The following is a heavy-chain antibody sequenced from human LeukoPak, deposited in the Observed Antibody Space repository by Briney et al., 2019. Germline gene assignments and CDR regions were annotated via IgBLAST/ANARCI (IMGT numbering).Heavy chain of an antibody. Sequence: GGSPRLSCAVSGCTFSSYSMNWVRQAPGKGLEWVSSISSSSTYIYYADSVKGRFTISRDNAKNSLYLQMDSLRAEDTAVYYCAREEDGMDVWGQGTTVTVSS. J-gene: IGHJ6*02. V-gene: IGHV3-21*01. CDR3: AREEDGMDV. CDR2: ISSSSTYI. CDR1: GCTFSSYS.